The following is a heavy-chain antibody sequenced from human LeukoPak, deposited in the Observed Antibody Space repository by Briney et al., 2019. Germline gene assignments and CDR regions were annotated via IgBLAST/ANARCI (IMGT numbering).Heavy chain of an antibody. J-gene: IGHJ4*02. CDR1: GFTFSSYA. V-gene: IGHV3-30-3*01. D-gene: IGHD3-22*01. Sequence: PGRSLRLSCAASGFTFSSYAMHWVRQAPGKGLEWVAVISYDGSNKYYADSVKGRFTISRDNSKNTLYLQMNSLRAEDTAVYYCARDQAYYGSSGYAWYFDYWGQGTLVTVSS. CDR2: ISYDGSNK. CDR3: ARDQAYYGSSGYAWYFDY.